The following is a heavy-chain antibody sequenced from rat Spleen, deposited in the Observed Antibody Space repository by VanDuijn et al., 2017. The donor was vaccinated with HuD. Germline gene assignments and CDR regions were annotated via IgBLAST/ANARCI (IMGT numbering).Heavy chain of an antibody. J-gene: IGHJ2*01. V-gene: IGHV5-58*01. CDR3: AVSGFGY. CDR2: INPDGGST. Sequence: EVQLVETGGGLVQPGRSLKLSCVASGFTFSNYGMHWIRQAPTKGLEWVASINPDGGSTFYPDSVKGRFTISRDNADNTVYLQMNSLRSEDTATYYCAVSGFGYWGQGVMVTVSS. D-gene: IGHD4-4*01. CDR1: GFTFSNYG.